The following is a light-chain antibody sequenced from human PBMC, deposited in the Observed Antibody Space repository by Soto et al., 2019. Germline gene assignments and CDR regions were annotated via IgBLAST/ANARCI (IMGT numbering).Light chain of an antibody. V-gene: IGLV2-11*01. J-gene: IGLJ1*01. CDR3: CSYAGSYTFV. CDR1: SSDVGVYNY. Sequence: QSALTQPRSVSGSPGQSVTISCTGTSSDVGVYNYVSWHQQHPGKAPKIMIYDVSKRPSGVPDRFSGSKSDNTASLTISGLQAEDEADDDCCSYAGSYTFVYGIGTRSPS. CDR2: DVS.